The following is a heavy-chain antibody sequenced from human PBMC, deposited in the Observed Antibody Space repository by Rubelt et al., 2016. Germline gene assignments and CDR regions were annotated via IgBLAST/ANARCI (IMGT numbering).Heavy chain of an antibody. J-gene: IGHJ5*02. CDR3: ARVTTVTNDNWFDP. D-gene: IGHD4-17*01. V-gene: IGHV5-51*01. CDR2: IYPGDSDT. CDR1: GYSFTSYW. Sequence: EVQLVQSGAEVKKPGESLKISCKGSGYSFTSYWIGWVRQMPGKGLEWMGIIYPGDSDTRYSPCVQGQVTSSADKSISTSYLQWSSLKASDTAMYYCARVTTVTNDNWFDPWGQGTLVTVSS.